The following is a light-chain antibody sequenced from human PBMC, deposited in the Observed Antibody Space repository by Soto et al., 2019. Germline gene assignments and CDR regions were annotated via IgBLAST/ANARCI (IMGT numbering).Light chain of an antibody. Sequence: EVVLTQSPATLSLSPGERATLSCRASQSIRTSLAWYQQKPGQAPRLVIFDASNRPNGVPARFGGSGSGTDFTLTINSLEPEDFAVYYCQQRNVWPPITFGQGTRLEIK. V-gene: IGKV3-11*01. CDR2: DAS. J-gene: IGKJ5*01. CDR3: QQRNVWPPIT. CDR1: QSIRTS.